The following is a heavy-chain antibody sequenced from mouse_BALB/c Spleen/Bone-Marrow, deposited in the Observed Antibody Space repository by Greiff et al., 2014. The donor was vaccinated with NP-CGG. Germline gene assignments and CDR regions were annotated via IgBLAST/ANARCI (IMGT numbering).Heavy chain of an antibody. Sequence: QVQLKASGPELVKPGASVRISCKAAGYTFTSYYIHWVKQRPGQGLQWIGWIYPGNVNTKYNEKSKGKATLTADKSSSTAYIQLSSLTSEDSAVYFCAREANWNFDYWGQGTTLTVSS. J-gene: IGHJ2*01. CDR3: AREANWNFDY. V-gene: IGHV1S56*01. CDR2: IYPGNVNT. CDR1: GYTFTSYY. D-gene: IGHD4-1*01.